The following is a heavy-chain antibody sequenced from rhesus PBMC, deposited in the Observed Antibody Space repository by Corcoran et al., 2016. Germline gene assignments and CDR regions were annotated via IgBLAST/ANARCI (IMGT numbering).Heavy chain of an antibody. CDR3: AMSHYEDDYGYYYTRELDV. CDR1: GGSISSNY. V-gene: IGHV4-147*01. J-gene: IGHJ5-2*02. CDR2: IYGSSGST. Sequence: QVQLQESGPGLVKPSETLSLTCAVSGGSISSNYWCWIRQPPGKGLEWIGRIYGSSGSTSYNPSLTSRVTISTDTSKNQFSLKLSSVTAADTAVYYCAMSHYEDDYGYYYTRELDVWGRGVLVTVSS. D-gene: IGHD3S6*01.